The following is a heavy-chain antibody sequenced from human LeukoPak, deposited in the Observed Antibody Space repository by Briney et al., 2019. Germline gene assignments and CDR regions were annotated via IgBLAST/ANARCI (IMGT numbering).Heavy chain of an antibody. CDR2: IYTSGST. CDR1: GGSISSYY. J-gene: IGHJ5*02. D-gene: IGHD6-13*01. CDR3: ASTRYSSSWGNWFDP. V-gene: IGHV4-4*07. Sequence: SETLSLTCTVSGGSISSYYWSWIRQPAGKGLEWIGRIYTSGSTNYNPSLKSRVTMSVDTSKNQFSLKLSSVTAADTAVYYCASTRYSSSWGNWFDPWGQGTLVTVSS.